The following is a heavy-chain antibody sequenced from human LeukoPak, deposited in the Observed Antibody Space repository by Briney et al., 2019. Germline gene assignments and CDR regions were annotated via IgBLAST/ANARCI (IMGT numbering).Heavy chain of an antibody. CDR1: GYTFTSYD. V-gene: IGHV1-69*13. D-gene: IGHD3-10*01. J-gene: IGHJ4*02. Sequence: ASVKVSCKASGYTFTSYDINWVRQATGQGLEWMGGIIPIFGTANYAQKFQGRVTITADESTSTAYMELRSLRSDDTAVYYCARAKRGRLLWFGELSSLFDYWGQGTLVTVSS. CDR2: IIPIFGTA. CDR3: ARAKRGRLLWFGELSSLFDY.